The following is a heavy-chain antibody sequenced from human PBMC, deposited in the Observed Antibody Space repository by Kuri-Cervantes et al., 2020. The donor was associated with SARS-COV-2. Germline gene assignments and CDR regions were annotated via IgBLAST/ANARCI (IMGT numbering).Heavy chain of an antibody. Sequence: ASVKVSCKASGYTFTSYDINWVRQATGQGLEWMGWMNPNSGNTGYAQKFQGRVTMTRNTSISTAYMELSSLRSEDTAVYYCATGTGSSSPKMGGAFDYWGQGTLVTVSS. CDR2: MNPNSGNT. CDR1: GYTFTSYD. V-gene: IGHV1-8*01. J-gene: IGHJ4*02. CDR3: ATGTGSSSPKMGGAFDY. D-gene: IGHD6-13*01.